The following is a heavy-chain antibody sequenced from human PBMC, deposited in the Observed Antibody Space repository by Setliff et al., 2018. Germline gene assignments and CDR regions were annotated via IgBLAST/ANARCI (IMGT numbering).Heavy chain of an antibody. CDR1: GGSFSGYY. CDR3: VREGYSEYFQD. V-gene: IGHV4-34*01. CDR2: INHSGTT. Sequence: SETLSLTCAVYGGSFSGYYWSWIRQPPGKGLEWIGEINHSGTTNYNPSLKSRVTISVDTSKNQLSLTLSSVTAADTAVYYCVREGYSEYFQDWGRGTLVTVSS. J-gene: IGHJ1*01. D-gene: IGHD1-1*01.